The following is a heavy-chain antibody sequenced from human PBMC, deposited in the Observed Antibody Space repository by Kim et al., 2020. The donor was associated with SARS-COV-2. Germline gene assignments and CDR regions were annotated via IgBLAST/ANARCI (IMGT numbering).Heavy chain of an antibody. D-gene: IGHD5-12*01. V-gene: IGHV5-51*07. CDR1: GYSFTSYW. Sequence: GESLKISCKGSGYSFTSYWIGWVHQMPGKGLEWMAIIYPGDSDTRYSPSFQGQVTISADKSISTAYLQWSSLKTSDTAMYYCARRGYSGYRDGGFDPWGQGTLVTVSS. J-gene: IGHJ5*02. CDR3: ARRGYSGYRDGGFDP. CDR2: IYPGDSDT.